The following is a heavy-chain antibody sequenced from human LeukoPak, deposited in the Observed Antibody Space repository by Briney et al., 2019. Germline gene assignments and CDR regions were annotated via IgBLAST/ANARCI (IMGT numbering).Heavy chain of an antibody. V-gene: IGHV3-7*04. J-gene: IGHJ4*02. D-gene: IGHD3-16*01. CDR2: IKYDGSDK. CDR3: VRGGGSFDS. Sequence: PGGSLRLSCAASGFTFSSYAMSWVRQAPTKGLGWVANIKYDGSDKRYVDSVKGRFTVSRDNANHSLYLQMNSLRAEDTAVYYCVRGGGSFDSWGQGTLVTVSS. CDR1: GFTFSSYA.